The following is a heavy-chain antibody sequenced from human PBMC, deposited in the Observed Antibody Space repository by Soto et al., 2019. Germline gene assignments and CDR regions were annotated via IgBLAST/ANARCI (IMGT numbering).Heavy chain of an antibody. V-gene: IGHV3-23*01. D-gene: IGHD2-2*02. J-gene: IGHJ6*02. CDR1: GFTFSSYA. Sequence: PGGSLRLCCAASGFTFSSYAMSWVRQAPGKGLEGASAISGSGGSTYYADSVKGRFTISRDNSKNTLYLQMNILRAEDTAVYYCAKDRGYCSSTRCYTPYYYYYGMDVWGQVTTVTVYS. CDR3: AKDRGYCSSTRCYTPYYYYYGMDV. CDR2: ISGSGGST.